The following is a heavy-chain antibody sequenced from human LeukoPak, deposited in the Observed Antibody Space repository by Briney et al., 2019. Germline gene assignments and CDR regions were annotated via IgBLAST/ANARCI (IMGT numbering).Heavy chain of an antibody. CDR2: IYPGDSDT. CDR1: GDSFTFYW. Sequence: GESLKISCKGSGDSFTFYWIGWVRQMPGKGLEWMGGIYPGDSDTRYSPSFQGQVTISADKSISTAYLQWSSLKASDTAIYYCARQGGSYRSPFDFWGQGTLVTVSS. V-gene: IGHV5-51*01. CDR3: ARQGGSYRSPFDF. D-gene: IGHD1-26*01. J-gene: IGHJ4*02.